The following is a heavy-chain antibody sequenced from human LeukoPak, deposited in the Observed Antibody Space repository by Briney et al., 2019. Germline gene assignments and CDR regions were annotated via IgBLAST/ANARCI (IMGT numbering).Heavy chain of an antibody. Sequence: PGGSLRLSCAASGFTFSRFTMNWVRQAPGKGLEWVSGISGSDSSTYYADFVKGRFIISRDNSKNTLYLQMNSLRADDTAVYYCAKGGGWLYYFYYWGQGTLVTVSS. V-gene: IGHV3-23*01. CDR2: ISGSDSST. D-gene: IGHD4-23*01. J-gene: IGHJ4*02. CDR1: GFTFSRFT. CDR3: AKGGGWLYYFYY.